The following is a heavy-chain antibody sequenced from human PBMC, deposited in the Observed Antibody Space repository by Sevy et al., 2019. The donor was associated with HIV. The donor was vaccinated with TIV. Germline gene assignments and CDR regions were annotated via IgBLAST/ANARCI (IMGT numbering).Heavy chain of an antibody. CDR3: ARDNKHTVTNYYYYGVDV. D-gene: IGHD4-17*01. CDR1: GGSVSSGSYY. V-gene: IGHV4-61*01. Sequence: SETLSLTCTVSGGSVSSGSYYWSWIRQPPGKGLEWIGYIYYSGSTNYNPSLKSRVTISVDTSKNQYSLKLSSVTAADTAVYYCARDNKHTVTNYYYYGVDVWGLGTTVTVSS. CDR2: IYYSGST. J-gene: IGHJ6*02.